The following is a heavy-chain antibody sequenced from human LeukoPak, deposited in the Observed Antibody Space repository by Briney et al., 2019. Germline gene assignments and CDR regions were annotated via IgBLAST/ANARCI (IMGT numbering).Heavy chain of an antibody. J-gene: IGHJ6*02. Sequence: ASVKVSCKASGYTFTSYDINWVRRATGQGLEWMGWMNPNSGNTGYAQKFQGRVTMTRNTSISTAYMELSSLRSEDTAVYYCARDTAMAYYYYYGMDVWGQGTTVTVSS. CDR1: GYTFTSYD. D-gene: IGHD5-18*01. CDR3: ARDTAMAYYYYYGMDV. CDR2: MNPNSGNT. V-gene: IGHV1-8*01.